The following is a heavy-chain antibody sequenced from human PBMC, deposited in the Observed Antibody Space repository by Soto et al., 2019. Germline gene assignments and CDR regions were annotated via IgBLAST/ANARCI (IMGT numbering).Heavy chain of an antibody. V-gene: IGHV1-69*12. J-gene: IGHJ6*02. Sequence: QVQLVQSGAEVKKPGSTVKVSCKASGDTFSSYAISWVRQAPGQGLEWMGGMIPIFGTANYAQKFQGRVTLTADESTSTAYKELSSLRSEDTAVYYCARGEDIVVVVPYYYGMDVWGQGTTVTVSS. CDR1: GDTFSSYA. CDR2: MIPIFGTA. CDR3: ARGEDIVVVVPYYYGMDV. D-gene: IGHD2-15*01.